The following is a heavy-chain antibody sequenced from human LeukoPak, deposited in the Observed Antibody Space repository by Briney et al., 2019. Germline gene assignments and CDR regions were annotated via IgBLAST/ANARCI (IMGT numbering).Heavy chain of an antibody. CDR2: IFYSGST. J-gene: IGHJ4*02. D-gene: IGHD6-13*01. CDR1: GDSISGSSHF. V-gene: IGHV4-39*01. CDR3: ARRGITYSRTFFDY. Sequence: SETLSLTCTVSGDSISGSSHFWVWIRQPPGKGLEWVGSIFYSGSTYYNPSLKSRVTISVDTSKNQFSLKVNSVTAADTALYFCARRGITYSRTFFDYCGQGTLVTVSS.